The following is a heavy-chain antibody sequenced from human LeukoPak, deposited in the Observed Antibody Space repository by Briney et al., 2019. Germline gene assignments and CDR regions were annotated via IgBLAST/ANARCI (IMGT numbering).Heavy chain of an antibody. CDR3: ARDGLHFDY. CDR1: GGSISSSSYY. CDR2: IYYSGST. J-gene: IGHJ4*02. V-gene: IGHV4-39*07. Sequence: SETLSLTCTVSGGSISSSSYYWGWIRQPPGKGLEWIGSIYYSGSTYYNPSLKSRVTISVDTSKNQFSLKLSSVTAADTAVYYCARDGLHFDYWGQGTLVTVSS.